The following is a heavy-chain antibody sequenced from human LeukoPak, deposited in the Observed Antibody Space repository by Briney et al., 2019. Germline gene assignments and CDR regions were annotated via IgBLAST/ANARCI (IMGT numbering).Heavy chain of an antibody. D-gene: IGHD6-19*01. V-gene: IGHV1-46*01. Sequence: GASVKVSCKASGYVFTSYYIHWMRQAPGQGLEWMGKINPSGGRTNYAQKFQGRVTITTDESTSTAYMELSSLRSEDTAVYYCARGLAVAGTENWFDPWGQGTLVTVSS. CDR2: INPSGGRT. CDR1: GYVFTSYY. CDR3: ARGLAVAGTENWFDP. J-gene: IGHJ5*02.